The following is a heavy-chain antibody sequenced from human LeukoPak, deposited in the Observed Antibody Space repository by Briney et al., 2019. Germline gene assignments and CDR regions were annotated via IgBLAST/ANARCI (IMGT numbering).Heavy chain of an antibody. J-gene: IGHJ3*02. V-gene: IGHV4-59*11. CDR2: IYYSGST. CDR1: GGSISSHY. D-gene: IGHD3-22*01. Sequence: SETLSLTCTVSGGSISSHYWSWIRQPPGKGLEWIGYIYYSGSTNYNPSLKSRVTISVDTSKNQFSLKLSSVTAADTAVHYCARDSNIYYDSSGYWAFDIWGQGTMVTVSS. CDR3: ARDSNIYYDSSGYWAFDI.